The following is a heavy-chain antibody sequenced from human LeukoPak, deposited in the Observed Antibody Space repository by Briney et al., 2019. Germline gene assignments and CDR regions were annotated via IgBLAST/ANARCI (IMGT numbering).Heavy chain of an antibody. V-gene: IGHV3-15*01. CDR2: IKSKTDGGTT. Sequence: PGGSLRLSCAASGFTFSSHWMSWVRQAPGKGLEWVGRIKSKTDGGTTDYAAPVKGRFTISRDDSKNTLYLQMNSLKTEDTAVYYCTTVEWFGELTHYYYYYYMDVWGKGTTVTVSS. J-gene: IGHJ6*03. CDR3: TTVEWFGELTHYYYYYYMDV. CDR1: GFTFSSHW. D-gene: IGHD3-10*01.